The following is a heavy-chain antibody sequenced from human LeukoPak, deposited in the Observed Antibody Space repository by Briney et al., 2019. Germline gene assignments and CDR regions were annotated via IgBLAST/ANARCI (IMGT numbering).Heavy chain of an antibody. D-gene: IGHD3-10*01. CDR3: ARDYYGSGSLNTGVEY. CDR1: EFIFSNYV. CDR2: ISYDGNSK. Sequence: GRSLRLSCAASEFIFSNYVMHWVRQAPGKGLEWMTMISYDGNSKYYADSVKGRFTISRDNSKNTLYLQMSSLRAEDTAVYFCARDYYGSGSLNTGVEYWGQGTLVTVSS. J-gene: IGHJ4*02. V-gene: IGHV3-30*04.